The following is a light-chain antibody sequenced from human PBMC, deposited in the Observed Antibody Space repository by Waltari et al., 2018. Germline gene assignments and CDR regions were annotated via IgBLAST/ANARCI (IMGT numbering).Light chain of an antibody. CDR3: QQRDNWPPMYT. V-gene: IGKV3-11*01. Sequence: EIVLTQSPGTLSLSPGERATLSCRASQSVSTNLAWYQQRPGQAPRPLIYDAANRAADIPARFSGSGSGTDFTLIISNLQAEDFAVYYCQQRDNWPPMYTFGQGTKVEIK. CDR1: QSVSTN. J-gene: IGKJ2*01. CDR2: DAA.